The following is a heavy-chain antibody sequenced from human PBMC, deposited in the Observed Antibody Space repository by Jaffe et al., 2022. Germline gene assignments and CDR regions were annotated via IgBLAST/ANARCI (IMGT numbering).Heavy chain of an antibody. CDR2: INPSGGST. J-gene: IGHJ4*02. CDR3: ARDLALRGSSWYAYDY. V-gene: IGHV1-46*01. Sequence: QVQLVQSGAEVKKPGASVKVSCKASGYTFTSYYMHWVRQAPGQGLEWMGIINPSGGSTSYAQKFQGRVTMTRDTSTSTVYMELSSLRSEDTAVYYCARDLALRGSSWYAYDYWGQGTLVTVSS. D-gene: IGHD6-13*01. CDR1: GYTFTSYY.